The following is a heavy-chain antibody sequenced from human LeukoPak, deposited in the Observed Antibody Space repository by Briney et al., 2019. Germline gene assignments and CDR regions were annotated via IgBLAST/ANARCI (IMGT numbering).Heavy chain of an antibody. CDR3: AKDDRYFDWFSRIDY. Sequence: GRSLRLSCAASGFTFSSYGMHWVRQAPGKGLEWVAVISYDGGNKYYADSVKGRFTISRDNSKNTLYLQMNSLRAEDTAVYYCAKDDRYFDWFSRIDYWGQGTLVTVSS. J-gene: IGHJ4*02. D-gene: IGHD3-9*01. V-gene: IGHV3-30*18. CDR2: ISYDGGNK. CDR1: GFTFSSYG.